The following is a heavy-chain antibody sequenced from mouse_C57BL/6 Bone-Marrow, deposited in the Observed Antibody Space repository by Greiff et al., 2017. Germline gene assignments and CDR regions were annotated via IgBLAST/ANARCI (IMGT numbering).Heavy chain of an antibody. CDR3: ASYYDYDRGNAMDY. D-gene: IGHD2-4*01. Sequence: QVQLQQSGAELVKPGASVKLSCKASGYTFTSYWMHWVKQRPGQGLEWIGMIHPNSGSTNYNEKFKSKATLTVDKSSSTAYMQLSSLTSEDSAVYYCASYYDYDRGNAMDYGGQGTSVTVSS. CDR1: GYTFTSYW. V-gene: IGHV1-64*01. CDR2: IHPNSGST. J-gene: IGHJ4*01.